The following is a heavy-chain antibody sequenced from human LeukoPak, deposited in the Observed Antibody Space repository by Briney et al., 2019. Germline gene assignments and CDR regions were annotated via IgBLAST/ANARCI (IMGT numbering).Heavy chain of an antibody. CDR1: GFIFTSYA. J-gene: IGHJ4*02. V-gene: IGHV3-33*05. D-gene: IGHD1-26*01. Sequence: PGGSLRLSCAASGFIFTSYAMHWVRQAPGKGLEWVAVISYDGSNKYYADSVKGRFTISKDTSKNTLYLQMSSLRAEDTAIYYCAKRGSQWDLDNWGQGTLVTVSS. CDR2: ISYDGSNK. CDR3: AKRGSQWDLDN.